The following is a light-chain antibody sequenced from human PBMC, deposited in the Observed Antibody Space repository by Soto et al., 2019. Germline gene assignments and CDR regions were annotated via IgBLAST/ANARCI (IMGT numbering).Light chain of an antibody. Sequence: EIEMTQSPATLPVSPGERATLSCRASQSVSTKLAWYQQKPGQAPRLLIYGASTRAPGFPARFTGSGSGTEFTLTIRSLQSEDFGSYYCQRYNNYSPTFGQGTKLEIK. V-gene: IGKV3-15*01. J-gene: IGKJ2*01. CDR3: QRYNNYSPT. CDR2: GAS. CDR1: QSVSTK.